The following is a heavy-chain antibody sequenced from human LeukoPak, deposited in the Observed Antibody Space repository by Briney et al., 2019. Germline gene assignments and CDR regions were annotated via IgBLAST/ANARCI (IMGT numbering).Heavy chain of an antibody. CDR3: ARAVGNSEDFDY. V-gene: IGHV3-74*01. CDR1: GFTFSSYW. Sequence: GGSLRLSCAASGFTFSSYWMHWVRQAPGKGLVWVSRIKSDGSSTNYADSVKGRFTISRDNAKNTLYLQMNSLRAEDTAVYYCARAVGNSEDFDYWGQGTLVTVSS. CDR2: IKSDGSST. D-gene: IGHD4-23*01. J-gene: IGHJ4*02.